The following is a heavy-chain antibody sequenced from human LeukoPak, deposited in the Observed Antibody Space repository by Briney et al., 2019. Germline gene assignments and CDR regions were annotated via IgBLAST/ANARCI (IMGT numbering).Heavy chain of an antibody. D-gene: IGHD3-3*01. Sequence: ASETLSLTCTVSGVSISSSTYFWGWIRQPPGKGLEWIGSISYTGTTYFNPSLKSRVTISVDTSKNQFSLKLSSVTAADTAVYYCASTGSTYYDFWSGPLPRWDAFDIWGQGTMVTVSS. V-gene: IGHV4-39*07. CDR1: GVSISSSTYF. CDR3: ASTGSTYYDFWSGPLPRWDAFDI. CDR2: ISYTGTT. J-gene: IGHJ3*02.